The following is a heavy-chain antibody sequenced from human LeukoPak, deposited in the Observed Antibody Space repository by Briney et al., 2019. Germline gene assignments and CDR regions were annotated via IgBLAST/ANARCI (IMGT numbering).Heavy chain of an antibody. D-gene: IGHD3-10*01. J-gene: IGHJ4*02. V-gene: IGHV3-23*01. CDR2: ISGSGGST. CDR3: AKVIIASLAAFFDY. CDR1: GFTFSSYA. Sequence: GRSLRLSCAASGFTFSSYAMSWVRQAPGKGLEWVSAISGSGGSTYYADSVKGRFTISRDNSKNTLYLQMNSLRAEDTAVYYCAKVIIASLAAFFDYWGQGTLVTVSS.